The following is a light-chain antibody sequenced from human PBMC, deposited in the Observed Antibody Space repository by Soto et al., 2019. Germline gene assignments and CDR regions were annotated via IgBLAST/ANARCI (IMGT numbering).Light chain of an antibody. CDR2: AAS. V-gene: IGKV1-39*01. CDR3: QKTYSTPTWT. CDR1: QSISDY. Sequence: DIQMTQSPSSLSASTGDRLPIPCRAIQSISDYLTWYQQKPGRAPKLLIYAASSLQTGVPSRFSGSGSGTDFTLTISGLQPEDFAAYYCQKTYSTPTWTFGKGTKVDIK. J-gene: IGKJ1*01.